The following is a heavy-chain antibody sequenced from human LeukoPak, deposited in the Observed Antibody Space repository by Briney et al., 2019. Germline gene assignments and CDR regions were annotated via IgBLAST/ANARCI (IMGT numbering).Heavy chain of an antibody. CDR2: ISGSGGST. Sequence: GGSLRLSCAASGFTFSSYGMSWVRQAPGKGLEWVSAISGSGGSTYYADPVKGRFTISRDNSKNTLYLQMNSLRAEDTAVYYCAKKNSGGSGAYYFDYWGQGTLVTVSS. J-gene: IGHJ4*02. V-gene: IGHV3-23*01. CDR3: AKKNSGGSGAYYFDY. CDR1: GFTFSSYG. D-gene: IGHD3-10*01.